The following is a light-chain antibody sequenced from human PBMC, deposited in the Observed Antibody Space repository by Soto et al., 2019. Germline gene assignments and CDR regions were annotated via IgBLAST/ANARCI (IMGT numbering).Light chain of an antibody. CDR3: AAWDDSLSALYV. CDR1: SSNIGSNY. V-gene: IGLV1-47*01. Sequence: QSVLTQPPSASGTPGQRVTISCSGSSSNIGSNYVYWYQQLPGTAPKLLIYRNNQRPSGVPDRFSGSKSGTSASLAISGLRSEDEADYYCAAWDDSLSALYVFGIGTKVTVL. CDR2: RNN. J-gene: IGLJ1*01.